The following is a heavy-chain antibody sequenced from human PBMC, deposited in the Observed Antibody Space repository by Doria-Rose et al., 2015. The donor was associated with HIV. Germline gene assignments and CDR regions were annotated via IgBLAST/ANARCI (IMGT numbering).Heavy chain of an antibody. CDR3: ARIKSSRWYHKYYFDF. D-gene: IGHD6-13*01. J-gene: IGHJ4*02. V-gene: IGHV2-26*01. CDR2: IFSDDER. CDR1: GVSLSSPGMG. Sequence: SGPVLVKPTETLTLTCTVSGVSLSSPGMGVSWIRQPPGKALEWLANIFSDDERSYKTSLTSRLTISRGTSKSQVVLTMTDTDPVDTATYYCARIKSSRWYHKYYFDFWGQGTLVIVSA.